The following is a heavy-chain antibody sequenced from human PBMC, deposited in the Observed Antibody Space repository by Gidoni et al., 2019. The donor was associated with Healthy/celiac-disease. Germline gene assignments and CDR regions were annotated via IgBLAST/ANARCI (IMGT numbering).Heavy chain of an antibody. D-gene: IGHD4-17*01. Sequence: QVQLVESGGGVVQPGRSLSLSCAASGFTFSSYAMHWVRQAPGKGLEWVAVISYDGSNKYYADSVKGRFTISRDNSKNTLYLQMNSLRAEDTAVYYCARSYGDYYFDYWGQGTLVTVSS. J-gene: IGHJ4*02. CDR1: GFTFSSYA. V-gene: IGHV3-30-3*01. CDR3: ARSYGDYYFDY. CDR2: ISYDGSNK.